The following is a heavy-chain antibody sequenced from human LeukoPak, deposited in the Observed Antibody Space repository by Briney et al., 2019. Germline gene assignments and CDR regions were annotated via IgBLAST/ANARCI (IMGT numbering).Heavy chain of an antibody. J-gene: IGHJ4*02. CDR1: GFTLSNFA. D-gene: IGHD2-2*02. Sequence: GGSLRLSCAASGFTLSNFAMTWVRQAPGKGLEWVSGISGGGGTTYHADSVKGRFTISKDNSKSTVFLQMNSLRAEDTAVYYCAKANLVVPAAIRGGFDYWGQGTLVTVSS. CDR3: AKANLVVPAAIRGGFDY. V-gene: IGHV3-23*01. CDR2: ISGGGGTT.